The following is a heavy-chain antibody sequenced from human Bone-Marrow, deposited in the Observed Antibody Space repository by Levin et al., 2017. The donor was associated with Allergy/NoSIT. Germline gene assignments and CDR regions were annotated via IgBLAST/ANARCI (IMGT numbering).Heavy chain of an antibody. CDR3: ARVADHNPPTHYFDY. CDR1: GVSMRSYY. CDR2: IYYSGST. D-gene: IGHD1-1*01. V-gene: IGHV4-59*01. J-gene: IGHJ4*02. Sequence: KSSETLSLTCTVSGVSMRSYYWSWIRQSPGKGLEWIGYIYYSGSTNYNPSLRSRVTMSVDRSKNQFSLNLNSVIAADPAVYYCARVADHNPPTHYFDYWGQGALVTVSS.